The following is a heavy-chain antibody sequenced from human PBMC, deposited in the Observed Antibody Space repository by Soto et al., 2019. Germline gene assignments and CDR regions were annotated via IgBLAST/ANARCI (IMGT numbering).Heavy chain of an antibody. D-gene: IGHD3-10*01. V-gene: IGHV5-51*01. CDR2: IYPGDSDS. J-gene: IGHJ6*02. CDR1: GYSFASYW. Sequence: GQSLKISCKGSGYSFASYWIAWVRQMPGKXLEWMGIIYPGDSDSRYSPSFQGQVTISADKSISTAYLQWNSLKASDTAIYYCARPRSGSYRLDYYGMDVWCQGTTLTVSS. CDR3: ARPRSGSYRLDYYGMDV.